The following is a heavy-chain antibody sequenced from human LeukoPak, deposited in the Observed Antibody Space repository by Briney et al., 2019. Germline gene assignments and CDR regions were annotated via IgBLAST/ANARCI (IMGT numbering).Heavy chain of an antibody. J-gene: IGHJ4*02. Sequence: SVKVSCQASGGTFSSYAISWVRQAPGQGLEWMGMIIHIFGTANYAHKFQGSVTITTDEYTSTAYMELSSLLSDDTAVYYCAMGAYWGGECSGEFDYWGRGTLVTVSS. CDR1: GGTFSSYA. CDR3: AMGAYWGGECSGEFDY. CDR2: IIHIFGTA. V-gene: IGHV1-69*05. D-gene: IGHD2-21*01.